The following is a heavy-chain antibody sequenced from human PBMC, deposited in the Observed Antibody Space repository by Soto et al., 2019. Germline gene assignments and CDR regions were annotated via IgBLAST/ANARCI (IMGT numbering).Heavy chain of an antibody. CDR3: ARDYGYAFDY. D-gene: IGHD5-18*01. CDR1: GGSISTHY. J-gene: IGHJ4*02. CDR2: IYYSGST. V-gene: IGHV4-59*11. Sequence: SETLSLTCTVSGGSISTHYWSWIRQPPGKGLDWIGYIYYSGSTNYNPSLKSRVTMSVNTSKNQFSLRLSSVSAADTAIYYCARDYGYAFDYWGQGTLVTVSS.